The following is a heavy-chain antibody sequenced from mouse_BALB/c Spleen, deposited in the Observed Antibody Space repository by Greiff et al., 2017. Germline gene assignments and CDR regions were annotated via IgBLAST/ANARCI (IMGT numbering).Heavy chain of an antibody. D-gene: IGHD1-1*01. CDR1: GFTFSSFG. V-gene: IGHV5-17*02. CDR3: ARSAVVAPFDY. Sequence: EVQLVESGGGLVQPGGSRKLSCAASGFTFSSFGMHWVRQAPEKGLEWVAYISSGSSTIYYADTVKGRFTISRDNPKNTLFLQMTSLRSEDTAMYYCARSAVVAPFDYWGQGTTLTVSS. CDR2: ISSGSSTI. J-gene: IGHJ2*01.